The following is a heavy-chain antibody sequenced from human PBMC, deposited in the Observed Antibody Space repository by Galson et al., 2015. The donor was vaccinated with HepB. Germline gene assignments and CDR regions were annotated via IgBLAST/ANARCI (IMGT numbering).Heavy chain of an antibody. Sequence: TLSLTCAVYGGSFSGYYWSWIRQPPGKGLEWIGEINHSGSTNYNPSLKSRVTISVDTSKNQFSLKLSSVTAADTAVYYCARVQVPAAIRSYYYYYMDVWGKGTTVTVSS. D-gene: IGHD2-2*02. CDR2: INHSGST. CDR1: GGSFSGYY. CDR3: ARVQVPAAIRSYYYYYMDV. J-gene: IGHJ6*03. V-gene: IGHV4-34*01.